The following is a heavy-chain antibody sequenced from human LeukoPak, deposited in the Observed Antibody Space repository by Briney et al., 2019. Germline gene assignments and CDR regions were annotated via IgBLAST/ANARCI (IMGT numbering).Heavy chain of an antibody. CDR1: GFTFSNYA. Sequence: PGGSLRLSCAASGFTFSNYAMHWVRQAPGKGLEWVSLISSGGTYEYYADSVKGRFTISRDSSKNTLYLQLNSLRAKDTAVYYCARDSTYYYDSGSSGPHYFDNWGQGTLVTVSS. CDR2: ISSGGTYE. J-gene: IGHJ4*02. V-gene: IGHV3-30*01. CDR3: ARDSTYYYDSGSSGPHYFDN. D-gene: IGHD3-10*01.